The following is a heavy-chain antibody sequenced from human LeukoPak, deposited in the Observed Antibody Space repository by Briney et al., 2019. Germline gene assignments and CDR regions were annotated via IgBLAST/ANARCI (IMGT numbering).Heavy chain of an antibody. J-gene: IGHJ4*02. CDR2: ISSSSSYI. Sequence: PGGSLRLSCAASGFTFSSYSMNWVRQAPGKGLEWVSSISSSSSYIYYADSVKGRFTTSRDNAKNSLYLQMNSLRAEDTAVYYCARACDSCYSYYYFDYWGQGTLVTVSS. CDR1: GFTFSSYS. CDR3: ARACDSCYSYYYFDY. D-gene: IGHD2-15*01. V-gene: IGHV3-21*01.